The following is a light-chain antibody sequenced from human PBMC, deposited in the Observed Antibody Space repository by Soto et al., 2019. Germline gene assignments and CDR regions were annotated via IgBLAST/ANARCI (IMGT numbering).Light chain of an antibody. Sequence: AIRMTQSPSSLSASTGDRFTITCRASQGISSYLAWYQQKPGKAPKLLIYAASTLQSGVPSRFSGSGSGTDFTLTISCLQSEDFATYYCQQYYSYWTFGQGTKVDIK. CDR3: QQYYSYWT. CDR1: QGISSY. V-gene: IGKV1-8*01. J-gene: IGKJ1*01. CDR2: AAS.